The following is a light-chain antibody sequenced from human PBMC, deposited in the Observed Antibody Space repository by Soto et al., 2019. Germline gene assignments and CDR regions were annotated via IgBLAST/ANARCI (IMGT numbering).Light chain of an antibody. V-gene: IGLV2-23*01. Sequence: QSVLTQPASVSGSPGQSITISCTGTSSDVGSYNLVSWYQQHPGKAPKLMIYEGSKRPSVVSNRFSGSKSGNTASLTISGLQAEDEADYYCCSYAGSSTVFGGGTKLTVL. J-gene: IGLJ2*01. CDR2: EGS. CDR3: CSYAGSSTV. CDR1: SSDVGSYNL.